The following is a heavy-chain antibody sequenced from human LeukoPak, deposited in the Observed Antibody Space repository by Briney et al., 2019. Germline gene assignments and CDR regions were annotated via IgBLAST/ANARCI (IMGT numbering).Heavy chain of an antibody. V-gene: IGHV1-69*06. CDR3: AMVAVAGTFVY. D-gene: IGHD6-19*01. CDR1: GGTFSSYA. Sequence: GASVKVSCKASGGTFSSYAISWVRQAPGQGLEWMGGIIPIFGTANYAQKFQGRVTITADKSTSTAYMELSSLRSEDTAVYYCAMVAVAGTFVYWGQGTLVTVSS. CDR2: IIPIFGTA. J-gene: IGHJ4*02.